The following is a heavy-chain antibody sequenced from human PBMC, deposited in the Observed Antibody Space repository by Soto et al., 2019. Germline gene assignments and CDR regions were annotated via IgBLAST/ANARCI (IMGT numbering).Heavy chain of an antibody. J-gene: IGHJ6*02. CDR3: ATGGGLYYYYCMDV. V-gene: IGHV3-23*01. CDR1: GFTFSSYA. CDR2: ISGSGGST. D-gene: IGHD3-16*01. Sequence: EGSLKLSCAASGFTFSSYAMSCVRQAPGKGLEWVSAISGSGGSTYYADSVKGRFTISRDNSKNTLYLQMNSLRAEDTAVYYCATGGGLYYYYCMDVWGQGTTVTVSS.